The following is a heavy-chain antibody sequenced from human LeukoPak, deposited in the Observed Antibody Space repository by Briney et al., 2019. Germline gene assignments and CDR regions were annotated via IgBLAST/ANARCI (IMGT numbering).Heavy chain of an antibody. CDR1: GFTFSSYA. D-gene: IGHD5-24*01. CDR2: ISGTGGST. J-gene: IGHJ4*02. V-gene: IGHV3-23*01. Sequence: PGGSLRLSCAASGFTFSSYAMSWVRQAPGKGLEWVSAISGTGGSTYYADSVKGRFTISRDNSKNTLYLQMNSLRAEDTAVYYCARDFVHGYNYSWPSNWGQGTLVTVSS. CDR3: ARDFVHGYNYSWPSN.